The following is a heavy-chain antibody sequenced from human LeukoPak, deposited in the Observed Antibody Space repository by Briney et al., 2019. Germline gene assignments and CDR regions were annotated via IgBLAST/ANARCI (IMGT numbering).Heavy chain of an antibody. CDR2: IIPIFGTA. Sequence: SVKVSCKASGGTFSSYAISWVRQAPGQGLEWMGGIIPIFGTANYAQKFQGRVTITTDESASTAYMELSSLRSEDTAVYYCAKGRGLAVRPPNEGFFDQWGLGTLVTVSS. D-gene: IGHD6-6*01. J-gene: IGHJ4*02. CDR1: GGTFSSYA. CDR3: AKGRGLAVRPPNEGFFDQ. V-gene: IGHV1-69*05.